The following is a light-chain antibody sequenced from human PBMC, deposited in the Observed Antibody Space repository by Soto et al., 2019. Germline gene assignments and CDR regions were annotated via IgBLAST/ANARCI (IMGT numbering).Light chain of an antibody. V-gene: IGKV3-15*01. CDR2: GAS. J-gene: IGKJ1*01. CDR3: QQYNEWPRT. Sequence: EIVMTQSPATLSVSPGERATLSCRASQSVSSNLAWYQQKPGQAPRLLIYGASTRATGIPARFSGSGSGTDFTLIISSLQSEDFAFYYCQQYNEWPRTFGHGTKVEVK. CDR1: QSVSSN.